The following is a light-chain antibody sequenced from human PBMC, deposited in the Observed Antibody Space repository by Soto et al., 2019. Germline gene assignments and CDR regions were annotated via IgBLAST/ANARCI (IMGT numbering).Light chain of an antibody. V-gene: IGKV1-5*01. CDR1: QSVSRR. CDR2: DAS. CDR3: HTYRSYSLHT. Sequence: DIQMTQSPSTLSASVGDRITITCRASQSVSRRLAWFQQKPGKAPKLLIYDASSLESGVPSRFSGRGSGTEFTLPITSLQPDYCATSYCHTYRSYSLHTFGQATKLAIK. J-gene: IGKJ2*01.